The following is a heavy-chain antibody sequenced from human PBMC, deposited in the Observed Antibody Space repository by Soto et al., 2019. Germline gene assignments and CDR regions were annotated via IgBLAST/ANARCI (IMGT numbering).Heavy chain of an antibody. J-gene: IGHJ3*01. CDR1: GFTFSSYG. V-gene: IGHV3-33*01. D-gene: IGHD5-12*01. CDR3: ARSILEMPTITGAFDV. CDR2: IWYDGSNK. Sequence: LRLSCEASGFTFSSYGMHWVRQAPGKGLEWVAVIWYDGSNKFYTASVRGRFTISRDNSKNALYLQMNSLRAEDTALYYCARSILEMPTITGAFDVWGQGAMVTVSS.